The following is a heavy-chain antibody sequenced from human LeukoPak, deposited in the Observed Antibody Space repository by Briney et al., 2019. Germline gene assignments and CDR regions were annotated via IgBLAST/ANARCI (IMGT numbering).Heavy chain of an antibody. Sequence: GGSLRLSCAASGFTVSSNYMSWVRQAPRKGLEWVSVIYSGGSTYYADSVKGRFTISRDNSKNTLYLQMNSLRAEDTAVYYCARDTRSHYYYGMDVWGQGTTVTVSS. CDR1: GFTVSSNY. CDR3: ARDTRSHYYYGMDV. CDR2: IYSGGST. V-gene: IGHV3-53*01. J-gene: IGHJ6*02. D-gene: IGHD6-19*01.